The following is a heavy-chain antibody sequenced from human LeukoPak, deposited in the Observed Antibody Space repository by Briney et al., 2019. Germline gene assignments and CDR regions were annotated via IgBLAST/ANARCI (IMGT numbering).Heavy chain of an antibody. CDR1: GYTFTSYD. J-gene: IGHJ6*02. V-gene: IGHV1-8*01. Sequence: ASVKVSCNASGYTFTSYDINWVRQATGQGLEWMGWMNPNSGNTGYAQKFQGRVTMTRNTSISTAYMELSSLRAEDTAVYYCARAPYMVRGVIHYYYYGMDVWGQGTTVTVSS. D-gene: IGHD3-10*01. CDR3: ARAPYMVRGVIHYYYYGMDV. CDR2: MNPNSGNT.